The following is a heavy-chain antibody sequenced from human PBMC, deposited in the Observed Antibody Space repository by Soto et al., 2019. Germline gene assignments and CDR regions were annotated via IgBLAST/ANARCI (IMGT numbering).Heavy chain of an antibody. D-gene: IGHD4-4*01. CDR3: ARGSYSIFYKGYWLDP. CDR2: IGSNGGST. Sequence: GGSLRLSCAASGFTFSSFAMHWVRQAAGKGLEYVSGIGSNGGSTHYANSVKGRFTISRDNSKNMMYLQMGSLRAEDMAVYFCARGSYSIFYKGYWLDPWGQGTLVTVSS. J-gene: IGHJ5*02. CDR1: GFTFSSFA. V-gene: IGHV3-64*01.